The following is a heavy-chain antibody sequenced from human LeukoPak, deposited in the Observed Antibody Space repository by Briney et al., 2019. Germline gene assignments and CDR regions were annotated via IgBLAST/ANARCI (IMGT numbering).Heavy chain of an antibody. CDR3: ARAGYSYGNFLSDC. J-gene: IGHJ4*02. Sequence: ASVKVSCKASGYTFTGYYMHWVRQAPAQGLERMGLINPNSGGTNNAQKFQGRVTMTRDTSISTAYRELSRRRSDDTAVYYCARAGYSYGNFLSDCWGQGTLVTVSS. CDR2: INPNSGGT. V-gene: IGHV1-2*02. CDR1: GYTFTGYY. D-gene: IGHD5-18*01.